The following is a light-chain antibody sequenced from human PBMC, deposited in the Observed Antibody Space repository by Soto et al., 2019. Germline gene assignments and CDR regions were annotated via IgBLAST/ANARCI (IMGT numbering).Light chain of an antibody. J-gene: IGKJ5*01. CDR2: KVS. V-gene: IGKV2-30*02. CDR3: MQGTHWPIT. CDR1: QSLVHSDGIAY. Sequence: DVGMSQSPLCLPVSMGQPASISCRSNQSLVHSDGIAYFSWFQQRPGRSPRRLIYKVSNRDSGVPARFSGSGSGTDFALKISRVEAEDVGVYYCMQGTHWPITFGQGTRLEIK.